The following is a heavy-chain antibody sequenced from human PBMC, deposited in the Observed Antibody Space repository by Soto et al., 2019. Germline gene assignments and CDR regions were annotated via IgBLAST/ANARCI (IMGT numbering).Heavy chain of an antibody. J-gene: IGHJ5*02. Sequence: GSLRLSCAASGFTFSSYAMSWVRQAPGKGLEWVSAISGSGGSTYYADSVKGRFTISRDNSKNTLYLQMNSLRAEDTAVYYCAKDPYCSSTSCYAGTWFDPWGQGTLVTVSS. CDR2: ISGSGGST. CDR1: GFTFSSYA. V-gene: IGHV3-23*01. CDR3: AKDPYCSSTSCYAGTWFDP. D-gene: IGHD2-2*01.